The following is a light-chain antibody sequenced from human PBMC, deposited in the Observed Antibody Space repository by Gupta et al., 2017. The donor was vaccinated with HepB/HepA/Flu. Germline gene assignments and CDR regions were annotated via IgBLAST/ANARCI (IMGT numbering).Light chain of an antibody. CDR1: QTLLHRDGYHF. J-gene: IGKJ2*02. CDR2: VAS. Sequence: IVITQSPLSLAVTPGEPASISCRSSQTLLHRDGYHFLNWNVQKPGQSPHLLIYVASSRASGVPDRFIGSGSGTDFTLYISRGEAEDVGIYYCMQKLYTPCTFGQGTKLEI. CDR3: MQKLYTPCT. V-gene: IGKV2-28*01.